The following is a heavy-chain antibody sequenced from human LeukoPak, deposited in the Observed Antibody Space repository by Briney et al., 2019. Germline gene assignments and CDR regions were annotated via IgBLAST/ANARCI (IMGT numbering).Heavy chain of an antibody. V-gene: IGHV3-23*01. CDR3: AKVKWSSSGALDY. CDR2: ISGSGGST. J-gene: IGHJ4*02. CDR1: GFTFSSYA. Sequence: GGSVRLSCTASGFTFSSYAMSWVRQAPGKGLEWVSAISGSGGSTYYADSVKGRFSISRDDSKNTLYLQMNSLRVEDTAIYYCAKVKWSSSGALDYWGQGTLVSVSS. D-gene: IGHD6-25*01.